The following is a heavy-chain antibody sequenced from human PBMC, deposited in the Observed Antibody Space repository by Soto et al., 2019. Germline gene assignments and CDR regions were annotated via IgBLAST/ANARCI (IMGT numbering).Heavy chain of an antibody. CDR2: IYYSGST. V-gene: IGHV4-59*01. CDR3: ARGPGSWSY. CDR1: GGSISSYY. D-gene: IGHD6-13*01. J-gene: IGHJ4*02. Sequence: SETLSLTCPVSGGSISSYYWSWIRQPPGKGLEWIGYIYYSGSTNYNPSLKSRVTISVDTSKNQFSLKLSSVTAADTAVYYCARGPGSWSYWGQGTLVTVSS.